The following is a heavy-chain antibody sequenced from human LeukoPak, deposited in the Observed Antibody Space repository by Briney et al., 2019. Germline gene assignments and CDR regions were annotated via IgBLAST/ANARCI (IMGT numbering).Heavy chain of an antibody. V-gene: IGHV4-39*07. Sequence: PSETLSLTCTVSGGSISSSSYYWGWIRQPPGKGLEWIGSIYYSGSTYYNPSLKSRVTISVDTPKNQFSLKLSSVTAADTALYYCARGPTVTNDMDVWGKGTTVTVSS. J-gene: IGHJ6*03. D-gene: IGHD4-11*01. CDR1: GGSISSSSYY. CDR3: ARGPTVTNDMDV. CDR2: IYYSGST.